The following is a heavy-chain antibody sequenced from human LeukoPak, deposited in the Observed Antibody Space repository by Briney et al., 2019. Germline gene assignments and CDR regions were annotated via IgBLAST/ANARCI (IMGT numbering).Heavy chain of an antibody. V-gene: IGHV3-7*03. CDR1: GFTLSNYW. CDR3: AKTPRGGYYFDY. J-gene: IGHJ4*02. CDR2: INQDGSEK. Sequence: PGRSLRLSCAASGFTLSNYWMSWVRRAPGKGLEWVANINQDGSEKYYVDSVKGRFTISRDNSKNTLYLQMNSLRAEDPAVYYCAKTPRGGYYFDYWGQGTLVTVYS. D-gene: IGHD3-16*01.